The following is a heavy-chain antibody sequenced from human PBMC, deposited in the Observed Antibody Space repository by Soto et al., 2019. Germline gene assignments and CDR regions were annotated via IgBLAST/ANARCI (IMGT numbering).Heavy chain of an antibody. Sequence: PGGSLRLSCAASGFTFSSCAMHWVRQAPGKGLEWVAVISYDGSNKYYADSVKGRFTISRDNSKNTLYLQMNSLRAEDTAVYYCARELYIRSSSVGYWGQGTLVTVSS. V-gene: IGHV3-30-3*01. CDR2: ISYDGSNK. D-gene: IGHD6-6*01. CDR3: ARELYIRSSSVGY. CDR1: GFTFSSCA. J-gene: IGHJ4*02.